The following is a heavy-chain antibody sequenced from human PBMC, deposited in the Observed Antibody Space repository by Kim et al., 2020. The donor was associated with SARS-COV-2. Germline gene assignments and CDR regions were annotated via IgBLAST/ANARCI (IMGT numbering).Heavy chain of an antibody. CDR1: GGSFSGYY. Sequence: SETLSLTCAVYGGSFSGYYWNWIRQTPGKGLEWIGEINDSGTTNYNPSLKSRVTILVDTSKNQFSLKLNSVTAADTAVYYCARDKLNDNRSASLYWGQGTLVTVSP. CDR2: INDSGTT. D-gene: IGHD1-20*01. J-gene: IGHJ1*01. CDR3: ARDKLNDNRSASLY. V-gene: IGHV4-34*01.